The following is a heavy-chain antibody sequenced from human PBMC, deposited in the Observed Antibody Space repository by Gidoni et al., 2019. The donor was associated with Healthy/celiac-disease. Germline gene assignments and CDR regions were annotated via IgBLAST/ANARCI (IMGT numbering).Heavy chain of an antibody. Sequence: QVQLVESGGGVVQPGRSLRLSCAASGFTFSSYAMHWVRQAPGKGLEWVAVISYDGSNKYYADSVKGRFTISRDNSKNTLYLQMNSLRAEDTAVYYCARDASYVGITGTIEEYYFDYWGQGTLVTVSS. CDR1: GFTFSSYA. V-gene: IGHV3-30*01. J-gene: IGHJ4*02. CDR3: ARDASYVGITGTIEEYYFDY. D-gene: IGHD1-7*01. CDR2: ISYDGSNK.